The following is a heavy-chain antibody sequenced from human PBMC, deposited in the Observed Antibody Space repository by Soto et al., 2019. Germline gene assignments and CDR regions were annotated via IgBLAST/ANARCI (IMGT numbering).Heavy chain of an antibody. CDR3: SRGTSIPASGDY. V-gene: IGHV1-18*01. CDR2: VSAYNGER. CDR1: GYTFTNYG. D-gene: IGHD6-6*01. J-gene: IGHJ4*01. Sequence: GASVKVSCKASGYTFTNYGINWVRQAPGKGLEWLGWVSAYNGERRYAQRVQARVIMTTDTSTTTAYMELRSLRSDDTAVYYCSRGTSIPASGDYWGQGTLVTVSS.